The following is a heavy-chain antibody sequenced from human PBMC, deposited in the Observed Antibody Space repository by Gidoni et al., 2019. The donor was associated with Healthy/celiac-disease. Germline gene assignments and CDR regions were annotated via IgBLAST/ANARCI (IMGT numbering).Heavy chain of an antibody. J-gene: IGHJ3*02. CDR1: GFTFSSYE. V-gene: IGHV3-48*03. CDR3: ARGGSYYPDAFDI. D-gene: IGHD1-26*01. Sequence: EVQLVESGGGLLQPGGSLRLSCSASGFTFSSYEMNWVRQAPGKGLEWVSYISSSGSTIYYADSVKGRFNISRDNAKNSLYLQMNSLRAEDTAVYYCARGGSYYPDAFDIWGQGTMVTVSS. CDR2: ISSSGSTI.